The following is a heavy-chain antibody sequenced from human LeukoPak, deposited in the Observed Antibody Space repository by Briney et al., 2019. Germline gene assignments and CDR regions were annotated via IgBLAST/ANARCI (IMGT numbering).Heavy chain of an antibody. D-gene: IGHD4-17*01. CDR3: ARLYGDYHFDY. CDR1: GFTFSSYS. J-gene: IGHJ4*02. V-gene: IGHV3-21*01. CDR2: ISSSSSYI. Sequence: GSLRLSCAASGFTFSSYSMNWVRQAPGKGLEWVSSISSSSSYIYYADSVKGRFAISRDNAKNSLYLQMNSLRAEDTAVYYCARLYGDYHFDYWGQGTLVTVSS.